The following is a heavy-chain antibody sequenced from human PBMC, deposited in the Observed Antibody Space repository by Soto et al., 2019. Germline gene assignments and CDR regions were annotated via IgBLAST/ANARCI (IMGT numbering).Heavy chain of an antibody. J-gene: IGHJ6*03. Sequence: EVQLVESGGGLVRPGGSLRLSCAASGFTFSSYSINWVRQAPGKGLEWVSSIGRVSSHIYYADSVEGRFTVSRDNAKNSLYLQMNNLRVEDTAVYYCARDVYTGYDSYYYYYMDVWGKGTTVTVSS. D-gene: IGHD5-12*01. CDR3: ARDVYTGYDSYYYYYMDV. CDR1: GFTFSSYS. CDR2: IGRVSSHI. V-gene: IGHV3-21*01.